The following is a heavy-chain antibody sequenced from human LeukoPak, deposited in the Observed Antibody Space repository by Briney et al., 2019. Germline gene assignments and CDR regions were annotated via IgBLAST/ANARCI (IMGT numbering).Heavy chain of an antibody. J-gene: IGHJ3*02. V-gene: IGHV4-4*02. D-gene: IGHD6-13*01. CDR2: IDDGGST. CDR1: GGSFSSSNW. CDR3: ARDSLGIIGAAAPSDAFDI. Sequence: SGTLSLTCAVSGGSFSSSNWGWCGRQPGGKGLGWIRVIDDGGSTNYNPSLKGRFTISVDKSKNQFSLKLSSGTAADTVVYYCARDSLGIIGAAAPSDAFDIWGQGTMVTVSS.